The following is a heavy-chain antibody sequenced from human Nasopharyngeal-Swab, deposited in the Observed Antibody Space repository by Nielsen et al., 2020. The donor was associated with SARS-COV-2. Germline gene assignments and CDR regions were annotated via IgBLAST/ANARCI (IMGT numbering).Heavy chain of an antibody. Sequence: SDTLSLTCTLSRGSISSGGYYWSWLRQHPGKGREWIGDIYYSGSTYYNPSLKSRVTISVDTSKNQFSLKLSSVTAADTAVYYCARAPTIFGVVITSFDYWGQGTLVTVSS. CDR1: RGSISSGGYY. CDR3: ARAPTIFGVVITSFDY. CDR2: IYYSGST. D-gene: IGHD3-3*01. J-gene: IGHJ4*02. V-gene: IGHV4-31*03.